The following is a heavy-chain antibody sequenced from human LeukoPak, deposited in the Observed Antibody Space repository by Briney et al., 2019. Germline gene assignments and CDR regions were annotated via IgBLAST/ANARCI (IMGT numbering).Heavy chain of an antibody. CDR1: GFTFSSYG. D-gene: IGHD1-26*01. Sequence: PGRSLRLSCAASGFTFSSYGMHWVRQAPGKGLEWVAVISYDGSNKYYADSVKGRFTISRDNSKNTLYLQMNSLRAEDTAVYYCAKDGGSYPDYWGQGTLVTVSS. V-gene: IGHV3-30*18. J-gene: IGHJ4*02. CDR3: AKDGGSYPDY. CDR2: ISYDGSNK.